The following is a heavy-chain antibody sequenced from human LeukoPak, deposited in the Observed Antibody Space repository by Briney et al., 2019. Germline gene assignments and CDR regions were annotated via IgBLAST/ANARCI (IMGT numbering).Heavy chain of an antibody. CDR1: GGSFSGYY. CDR2: INHSGST. CDR3: ARSGSYYHPYYYYGMDV. D-gene: IGHD1-26*01. Sequence: TSETLSLTCAVYGGSFSGYYWSWIRQPPGRGLEWIGEINHSGSTNYNPSLKSRVTISVDTSKNQFSLKLSSVTAADTAVYYCARSGSYYHPYYYYGMDVWGQGTTVTVSS. V-gene: IGHV4-34*01. J-gene: IGHJ6*02.